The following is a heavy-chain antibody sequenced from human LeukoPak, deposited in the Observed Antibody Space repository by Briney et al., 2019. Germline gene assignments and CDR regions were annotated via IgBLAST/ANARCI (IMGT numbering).Heavy chain of an antibody. D-gene: IGHD6-19*01. CDR3: AREIAVAGNYFDY. Sequence: PSETLSLTCSVSGYSIRSGYQWGWIRQPPGKGLEWIGEINHSGSTNYNPSLKSRVTISVDTSKNQFSLKLSSVTAADTAVYYCAREIAVAGNYFDYWGQGTLVTVSS. CDR2: INHSGST. V-gene: IGHV4-38-2*02. CDR1: GYSIRSGYQ. J-gene: IGHJ4*02.